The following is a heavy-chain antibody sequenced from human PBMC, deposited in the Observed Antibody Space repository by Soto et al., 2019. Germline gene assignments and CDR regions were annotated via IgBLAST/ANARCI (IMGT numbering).Heavy chain of an antibody. CDR2: ISTNSGNT. D-gene: IGHD4-17*01. CDR1: GYAVTGQS. V-gene: IGHV1-18*01. J-gene: IGHJ2*01. CDR3: ANGDHRYVHSCPARRASDL. Sequence: VKVAWRSTGYAVTGQSIRWVRQARGQGLEWMAWISTNSGNTHYAERVQGRVTVTLDKSARTAFMEMWGLTSDDTAVYFCANGDHRYVHSCPARRASDL.